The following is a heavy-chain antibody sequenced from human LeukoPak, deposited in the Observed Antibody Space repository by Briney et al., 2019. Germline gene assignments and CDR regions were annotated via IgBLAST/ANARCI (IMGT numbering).Heavy chain of an antibody. CDR1: RFTFSSYG. V-gene: IGHV3-30*03. Sequence: PGRSLRLSCSACRFTFSSYGMHWVRQAPGKGLEWLAVISYDGSNKYYADSVKGRFTISRDNSKNTLYLQMNSLRAEDTAVYYCARGSGITGTTGANWFDPWGPGTLVTVSS. J-gene: IGHJ5*02. CDR2: ISYDGSNK. D-gene: IGHD1-7*01. CDR3: ARGSGITGTTGANWFDP.